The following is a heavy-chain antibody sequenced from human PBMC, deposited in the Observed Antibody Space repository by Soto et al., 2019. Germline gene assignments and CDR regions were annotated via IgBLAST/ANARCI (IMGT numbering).Heavy chain of an antibody. V-gene: IGHV3-23*01. CDR3: AKDTGLNYDFWSGYYSYYGMDV. D-gene: IGHD3-3*01. Sequence: VGSLRLSCAASGFTFSSYAMSWVRQAPGKGLEWVSAISGSGGSTYYADSVKGRFTISRDNSKNTLYLQMNSLRAEDTAVYYCAKDTGLNYDFWSGYYSYYGMDVWGQGTTVTVSS. CDR2: ISGSGGST. CDR1: GFTFSSYA. J-gene: IGHJ6*02.